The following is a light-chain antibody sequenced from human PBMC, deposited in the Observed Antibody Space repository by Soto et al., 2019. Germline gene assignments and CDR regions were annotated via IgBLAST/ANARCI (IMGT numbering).Light chain of an antibody. V-gene: IGKV3-15*01. CDR3: QQHISWPLT. J-gene: IGKJ4*01. CDR2: GAS. Sequence: EAVLTQSPATLSVFPGERATLSCRASQSVATNLAWYQQRPGQAPRLLIYGASKRAIGLPARFSGSGSGTDFTLTISNLEPEDFAVYYCQQHISWPLTFGGGTKVDIK. CDR1: QSVATN.